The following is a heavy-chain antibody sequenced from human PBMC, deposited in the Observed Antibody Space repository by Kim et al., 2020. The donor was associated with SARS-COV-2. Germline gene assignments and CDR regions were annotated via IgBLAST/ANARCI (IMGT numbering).Heavy chain of an antibody. CDR2: INPNGDTT. CDR1: GLTFRSHT. V-gene: IGHV3-64*01. Sequence: GGSLRLSCAASGLTFRSHTMHWVRQAPGKGLEYVSGINPNGDTTYYANSVKGRFTISRDNSKNTLYLQMGSLRGEDMAVYYCATTSRGAGGGYDYWGQGTPVTVSS. D-gene: IGHD6-13*01. CDR3: ATTSRGAGGGYDY. J-gene: IGHJ4*02.